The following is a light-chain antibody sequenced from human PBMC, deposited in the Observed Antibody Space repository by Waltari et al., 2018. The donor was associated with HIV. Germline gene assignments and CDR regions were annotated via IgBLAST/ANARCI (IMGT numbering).Light chain of an antibody. Sequence: SAVTQPASVSGLPGQSITISCTGDDNDFDVYNFVSWYQQHPGKLPRRILYDVDSRASGIPARFSGSRSGHTASLNISGLRAEDEADYYCALFTDDSTLLFGGGTKVTVL. CDR1: DNDFDVYNF. V-gene: IGLV2-14*03. J-gene: IGLJ2*01. CDR2: DVD. CDR3: ALFTDDSTLL.